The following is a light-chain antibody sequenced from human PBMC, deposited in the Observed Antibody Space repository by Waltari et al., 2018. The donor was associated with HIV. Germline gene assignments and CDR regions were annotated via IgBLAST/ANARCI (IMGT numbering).Light chain of an antibody. J-gene: IGLJ2*01. Sequence: QSVLTQPPSVSGAPGQRVTISCTGNSSNIGAGHDVHWYRQLPGTAPKFLISGNNCPPPGVPDRFSGSQSGTSASRVITGLQADDEAVYYCHCTDSSLMGPVVFGGGTKLTVL. CDR3: HCTDSSLMGPVV. V-gene: IGLV1-40*01. CDR2: GNN. CDR1: SSNIGAGHD.